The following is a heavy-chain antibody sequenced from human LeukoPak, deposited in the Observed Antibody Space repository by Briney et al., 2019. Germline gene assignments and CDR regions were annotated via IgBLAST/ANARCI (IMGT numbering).Heavy chain of an antibody. CDR2: ISGNGAGT. J-gene: IGHJ4*02. D-gene: IGHD2-2*02. Sequence: PGGSLRLSCAASGFTFSSYAMSWVRQAPGKGLEWVSAISGNGAGTYYADSVKGRFTISRDNSKNTLYLQMNSLRAEDTAVYYCAKGYTAYFDYWGQGTLVTVSS. CDR1: GFTFSSYA. V-gene: IGHV3-23*01. CDR3: AKGYTAYFDY.